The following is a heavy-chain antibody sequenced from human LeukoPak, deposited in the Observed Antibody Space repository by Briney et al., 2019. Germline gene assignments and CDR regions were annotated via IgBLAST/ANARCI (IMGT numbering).Heavy chain of an antibody. D-gene: IGHD4-11*01. CDR3: ARGVTTSRFLDY. J-gene: IGHJ4*02. V-gene: IGHV4-4*07. Sequence: PSETLSLTCSVSGGSISNYYWSWIRQPAGNGLEWIGRIYISETTNYNPSLKSRVTMSVDTSKNQLSLKLSSVTAADTAVYYCARGVTTSRFLDYWGQGTLVTVSS. CDR2: IYISETT. CDR1: GGSISNYY.